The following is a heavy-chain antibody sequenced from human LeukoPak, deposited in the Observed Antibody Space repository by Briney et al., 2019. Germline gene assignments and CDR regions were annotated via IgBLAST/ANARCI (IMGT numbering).Heavy chain of an antibody. CDR3: ARAQVGHSGSYGLDY. J-gene: IGHJ4*02. CDR2: IKQDGSET. Sequence: PGGSLRLSCAASKFTFSTYWMSWVRQAPGKGLEWVANIKQDGSETYYVDSVKGRFTVSRDNANNSLYLQMNSLRAEDTAVYYCARAQVGHSGSYGLDYWGQGNLVTVSS. CDR1: KFTFSTYW. V-gene: IGHV3-7*01. D-gene: IGHD1-26*01.